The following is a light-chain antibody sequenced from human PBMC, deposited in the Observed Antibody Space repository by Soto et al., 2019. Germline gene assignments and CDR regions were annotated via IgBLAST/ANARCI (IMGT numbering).Light chain of an antibody. J-gene: IGLJ2*01. CDR3: CSYAGSSTWDVV. CDR2: EGT. Sequence: QSVLTQPASVSGSPGQSITISCTGTSSDVGSYNLVSWYQQHPGKAPKLMIYEGTKRPSGVSNRFSGSKSGYTASLTISGLQAEDEADYYCCSYAGSSTWDVVFGGGTKLTVL. V-gene: IGLV2-23*01. CDR1: SSDVGSYNL.